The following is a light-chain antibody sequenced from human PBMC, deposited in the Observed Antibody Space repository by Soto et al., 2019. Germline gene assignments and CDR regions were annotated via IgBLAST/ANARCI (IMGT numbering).Light chain of an antibody. Sequence: DIQMTQSPASLSASVGDRVTITCRASQGIRYALGWYQQKPGTAPKRLIYGASILQNGVPSRFGGSGSGTEFTLTISSLQPEDFAKYYCRQSYSTPQTFGQGTKVDIK. CDR1: QGIRYA. CDR2: GAS. J-gene: IGKJ1*01. V-gene: IGKV1-17*01. CDR3: RQSYSTPQT.